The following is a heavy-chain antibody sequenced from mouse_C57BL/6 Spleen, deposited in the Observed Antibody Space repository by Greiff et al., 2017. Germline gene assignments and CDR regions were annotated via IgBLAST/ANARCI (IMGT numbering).Heavy chain of an antibody. J-gene: IGHJ2*01. CDR1: GFSLTSYG. V-gene: IGHV2-2*01. CDR2: IWSGGST. D-gene: IGHD2-3*01. Sequence: VMLVESGPGLVQPSQSLSITCTVSGFSLTSYGVHWVRQSPGKGLEWLGVIWSGGSTDYNAAFISRLSISKDNSKSQVFFKMNSLQADDTAIYYCARNYYDGYYFDYWGQGTTLTVSS. CDR3: ARNYYDGYYFDY.